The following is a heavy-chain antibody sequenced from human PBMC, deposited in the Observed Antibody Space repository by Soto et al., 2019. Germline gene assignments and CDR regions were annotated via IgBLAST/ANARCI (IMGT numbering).Heavy chain of an antibody. CDR2: IKQDGSEK. V-gene: IGHV3-7*01. J-gene: IGHJ4*02. D-gene: IGHD2-2*01. CDR3: ARPVVPAAIAPFDY. CDR1: GFTFSSYW. Sequence: GGSLRLSCAASGFTFSSYWMSWVRQAPGKGLEWVANIKQDGSEKYYVDSVKGRFTISRDNAKNSLYLQMNSLRAEDTAVYYCARPVVPAAIAPFDYWGQGTLVTVSS.